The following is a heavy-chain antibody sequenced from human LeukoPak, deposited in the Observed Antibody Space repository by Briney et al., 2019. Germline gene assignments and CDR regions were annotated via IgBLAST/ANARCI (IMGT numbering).Heavy chain of an antibody. CDR1: GFTFSSYA. V-gene: IGHV3-30-3*01. Sequence: GGSLRLSCAASGFTFSSYAMHWVRQAPGKGLEWVAVISYDGSNKYYADSVKGRFTISRDNSENTLYLQMNSLRAEDTAVYYCARDSDSSGYYYGFDYWGQGTLVTVSS. CDR2: ISYDGSNK. J-gene: IGHJ4*02. D-gene: IGHD3-22*01. CDR3: ARDSDSSGYYYGFDY.